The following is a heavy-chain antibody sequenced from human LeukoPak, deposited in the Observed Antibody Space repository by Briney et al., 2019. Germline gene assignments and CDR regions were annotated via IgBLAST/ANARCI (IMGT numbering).Heavy chain of an antibody. CDR2: INHSGST. CDR1: GGSFSGYY. Sequence: SETLSLTCAVYGGSFSGYYWSWIRQPPGKGLEWIGEINHSGSTNYNPSLKSRVTISVDTSKNQFSLKLSSVAAADTAVYYCARLVVAATIRWFDPWGQGTLVTVSS. V-gene: IGHV4-34*01. J-gene: IGHJ5*02. D-gene: IGHD2-15*01. CDR3: ARLVVAATIRWFDP.